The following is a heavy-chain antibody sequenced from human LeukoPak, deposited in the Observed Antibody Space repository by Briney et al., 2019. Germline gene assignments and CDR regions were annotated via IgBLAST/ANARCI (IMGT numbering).Heavy chain of an antibody. CDR3: ARLPAYCRSTSCYYDY. D-gene: IGHD2-2*01. V-gene: IGHV3-48*04. Sequence: GGSLRLSCAASGFTFSSYSMNWVRQAPGKGLEWVSYISSASGSIYYADSVKGRFTISRDNAKNSLFLQMNSLRAKDTAVYYCARLPAYCRSTSCYYDYWGQGTLVTVSS. CDR2: ISSASGSI. J-gene: IGHJ4*02. CDR1: GFTFSSYS.